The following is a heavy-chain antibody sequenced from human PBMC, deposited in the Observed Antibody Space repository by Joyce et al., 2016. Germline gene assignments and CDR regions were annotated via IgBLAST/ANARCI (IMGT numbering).Heavy chain of an antibody. Sequence: QAQLVQSGSELKQPGASVKVSCKASGYSFSSYAINWVRQAPGQGLECMGLSSTNTGNPTDAPGFTGRFVFSVDTSVSTADLQISNLKAEYTAVYYCARVDRSGSLNWFDPWGQGTLVTVSS. CDR2: SSTNTGNP. V-gene: IGHV7-4-1*02. CDR1: GYSFSSYA. CDR3: ARVDRSGSLNWFDP. D-gene: IGHD6-19*01. J-gene: IGHJ5*02.